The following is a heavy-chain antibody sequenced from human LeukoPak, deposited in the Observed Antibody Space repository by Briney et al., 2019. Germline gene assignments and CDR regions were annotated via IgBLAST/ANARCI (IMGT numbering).Heavy chain of an antibody. CDR1: GFTFSSYA. Sequence: PGRSLRLSCAASGFTFSSYAMHWDRQAPGKGLEWVAVISYDGSNKYYADSVKGRFTISRDNSKNTLYLQMNSLRAEDTAVYYCARGAYYYDSSGYYWGQGTLVTVSS. CDR2: ISYDGSNK. D-gene: IGHD3-22*01. V-gene: IGHV3-30-3*01. CDR3: ARGAYYYDSSGYY. J-gene: IGHJ4*02.